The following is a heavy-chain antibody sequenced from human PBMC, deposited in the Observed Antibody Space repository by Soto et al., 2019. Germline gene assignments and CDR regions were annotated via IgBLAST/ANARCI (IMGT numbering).Heavy chain of an antibody. CDR2: MNPNSGNT. J-gene: IGHJ5*02. CDR1: GYTFTSYD. V-gene: IGHV1-8*01. CDR3: AIGKVLRYFDWLLGRAWFDP. Sequence: GASVKVSCKASGYTFTSYDINWVRQATGQGLEWMGWMNPNSGNTGYAQKFQGRVTMTRNTSISTAYMELSSLRSEDTAVYYCAIGKVLRYFDWLLGRAWFDPWGQGTLVTVSS. D-gene: IGHD3-9*01.